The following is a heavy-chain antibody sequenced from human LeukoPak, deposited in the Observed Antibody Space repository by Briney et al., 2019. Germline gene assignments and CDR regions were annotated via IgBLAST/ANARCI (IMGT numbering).Heavy chain of an antibody. J-gene: IGHJ4*02. CDR3: AKDLSPAADGTYFDY. Sequence: GRSLRLSCEASGFTFSSYGMNWVRQAPGKGLEWVAVISYDGSNKYYAESVKGRFTISRDNSKHTLYLQMTSLRPEDTAVYYCAKDLSPAADGTYFDYWGQGTLVTVSS. CDR2: ISYDGSNK. D-gene: IGHD6-13*01. CDR1: GFTFSSYG. V-gene: IGHV3-30*18.